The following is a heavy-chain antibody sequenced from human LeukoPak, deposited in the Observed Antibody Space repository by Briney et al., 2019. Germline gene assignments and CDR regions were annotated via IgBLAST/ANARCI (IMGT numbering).Heavy chain of an antibody. J-gene: IGHJ4*02. CDR3: ATKVAPSTHELDY. D-gene: IGHD5-12*01. V-gene: IGHV4-31*03. CDR1: GGSISSGGYY. CDR2: IYYSGST. Sequence: PSETLSLTCTVSGGSISSGGYYWSWIRQHPGKGLEWIGYIYYSGSTYYNPSLKSRVTISVDTSKNQFSLKLSSVTAADTAVYYCATKVAPSTHELDYWGQGTLVTVSS.